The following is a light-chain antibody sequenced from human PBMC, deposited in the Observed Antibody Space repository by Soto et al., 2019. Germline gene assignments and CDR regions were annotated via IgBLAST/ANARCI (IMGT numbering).Light chain of an antibody. CDR3: QQYNNWPLT. J-gene: IGKJ4*01. CDR2: GAS. CDR1: QSVASN. V-gene: IGKV3-15*01. Sequence: EVVLTQSPATLSVSPGERATLSCRASQSVASNLAWYQQKPGQTPRVLIYGASTRATGVPARFSGSGSGTEFTLTISSLQSQDFAVYYCQQYNNWPLTFGGGSKVENK.